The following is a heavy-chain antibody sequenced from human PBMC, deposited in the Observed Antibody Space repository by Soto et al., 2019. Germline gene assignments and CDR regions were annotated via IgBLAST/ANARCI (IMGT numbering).Heavy chain of an antibody. J-gene: IGHJ3*02. CDR1: GGTFSSYA. CDR2: FIPIFGTA. Sequence: QVQLVQSGAEVKKPGSSVKVSCKASGGTFSSYAISWVRQAPGQGLEWMGGFIPIFGTADYAQKFQGRVTITADESTSTAYMELSSLRSEDTAVYYCARESYYDILTGYSHTYAFDIWGQGTMVTVSS. V-gene: IGHV1-69*01. D-gene: IGHD3-9*01. CDR3: ARESYYDILTGYSHTYAFDI.